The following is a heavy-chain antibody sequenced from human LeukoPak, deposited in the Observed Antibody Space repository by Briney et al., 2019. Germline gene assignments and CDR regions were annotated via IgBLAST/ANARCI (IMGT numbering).Heavy chain of an antibody. J-gene: IGHJ4*02. D-gene: IGHD6-19*01. CDR1: GGSISSSSYY. V-gene: IGHV4-39*01. Sequence: PSETLSLTCTVSGGSISSSSYYWGWIRQPPGKGLEWIGSIYYSGSTYYNPSLKSRVTISVDTSKNQFSLKLSSVTAADTAVYYCATWDGWYREYWGQGTLVTVSS. CDR2: IYYSGST. CDR3: ATWDGWYREY.